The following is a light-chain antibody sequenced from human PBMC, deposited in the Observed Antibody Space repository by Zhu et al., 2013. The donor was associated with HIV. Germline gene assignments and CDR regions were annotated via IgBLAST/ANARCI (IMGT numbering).Light chain of an antibody. CDR1: QRISHN. CDR3: QQYNNWCS. Sequence: EIVMTQSPATLSVSPGETATLSCRASQRISHNLAWYQQKPGQAPRLLIYGPSTRATGVPARFSGSGSGTEFTLTISSLQSEDFAVYYCQQYNNWCSFGQGTRLEIK. CDR2: GPS. V-gene: IGKV3-15*01. J-gene: IGKJ2*04.